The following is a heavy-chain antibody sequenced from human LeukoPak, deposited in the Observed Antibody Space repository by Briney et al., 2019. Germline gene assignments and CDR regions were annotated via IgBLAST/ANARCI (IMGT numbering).Heavy chain of an antibody. CDR3: ARGVVRDAFDI. D-gene: IGHD3-10*01. CDR1: GFTFSDFY. Sequence: GGSLRLSCAASGFTFSDFYMSWIRQAPGKGLEWVSYISGSGSSINTAGSVKGRFTISRDNAENSLYLQMNSLRAEDTAVYYCARGVVRDAFDIWGQGTMVTVSS. J-gene: IGHJ3*02. V-gene: IGHV3-11*01. CDR2: ISGSGSSI.